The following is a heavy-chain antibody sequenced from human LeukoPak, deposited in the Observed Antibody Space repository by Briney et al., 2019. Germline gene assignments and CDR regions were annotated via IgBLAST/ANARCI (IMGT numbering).Heavy chain of an antibody. CDR3: ARDRRESHYYGSGSSYYYYGMDV. V-gene: IGHV1-58*01. CDR2: IVVGSGNT. CDR1: GFTFTSSA. D-gene: IGHD3-10*01. Sequence: ASVKVSCKASGFTFTSSAVQWVRQARGQRLEWIGWIVVGSGNTNYAQKFQERVTITRDMSTSTAYMELSSLRSEDTAVYYCARDRRESHYYGSGSSYYYYGMDVWGRGTTVTVSS. J-gene: IGHJ6*02.